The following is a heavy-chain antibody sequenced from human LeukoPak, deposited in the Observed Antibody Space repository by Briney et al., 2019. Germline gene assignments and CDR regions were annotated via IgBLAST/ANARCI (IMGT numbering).Heavy chain of an antibody. CDR1: GGSISSYY. Sequence: PSETLSLTCTVSGGSISSYYWSWIRQPPGKGLEWIGYIYYSGSTNYNPSLKSRVTISVDTSKNQFSLKLSSVTAADTAVYYCARGGRVFGLVLLGRDYWGQGTLVTVSS. V-gene: IGHV4-59*01. D-gene: IGHD3/OR15-3a*01. CDR2: IYYSGST. J-gene: IGHJ4*02. CDR3: ARGGRVFGLVLLGRDY.